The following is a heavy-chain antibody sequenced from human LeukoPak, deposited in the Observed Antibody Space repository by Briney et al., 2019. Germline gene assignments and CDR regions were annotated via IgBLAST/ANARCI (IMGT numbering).Heavy chain of an antibody. CDR2: IYYSGST. J-gene: IGHJ2*01. V-gene: IGHV4-59*01. Sequence: SETLSLTCTVSGGSISSYYWSWIRQPPGKGLEWIGYIYYSGSTNYNPSLKSRVTISVDTSKNQFSLKLSSVTAADTAVYYCARGQWPYWYFDLWGRGTLVTVSS. CDR3: ARGQWPYWYFDL. CDR1: GGSISSYY. D-gene: IGHD6-19*01.